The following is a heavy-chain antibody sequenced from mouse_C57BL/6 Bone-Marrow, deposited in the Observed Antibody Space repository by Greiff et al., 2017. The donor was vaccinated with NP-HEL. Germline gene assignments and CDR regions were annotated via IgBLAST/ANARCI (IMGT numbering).Heavy chain of an antibody. V-gene: IGHV5-6*02. J-gene: IGHJ2*01. CDR1: GFTFSSYG. CDR2: ISSGGSYT. D-gene: IGHD2-4*01. Sequence: EVMLVESGGDLVKPGGSLKLSCAASGFTFSSYGMSWVRQTPDKRLEWVATISSGGSYTYYPDSVKGRFTISRDNAKNTLCLQMSSLKSEDTAMYYCARRDDYGNLSYWGQGTTLTVSS. CDR3: ARRDDYGNLSY.